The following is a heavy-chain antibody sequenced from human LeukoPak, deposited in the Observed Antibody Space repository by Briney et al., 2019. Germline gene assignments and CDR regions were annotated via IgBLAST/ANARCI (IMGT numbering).Heavy chain of an antibody. J-gene: IGHJ4*02. V-gene: IGHV3-48*01. CDR1: GFTFSSYS. CDR3: AKGRPVTMIVVVIRDIDY. CDR2: ISSGSSTT. D-gene: IGHD3-22*01. Sequence: AGGSLRLSCGASGFTFSSYSMDWVRQAPGKGLEWVSYISSGSSTTYYADSVKGRFTISRDNSKNTLYLQMNSLKAEDTAVYYCAKGRPVTMIVVVIRDIDYWGQGTLVTVSS.